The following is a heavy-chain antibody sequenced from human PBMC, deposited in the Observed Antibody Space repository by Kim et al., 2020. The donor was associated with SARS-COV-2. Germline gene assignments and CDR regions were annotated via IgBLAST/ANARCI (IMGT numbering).Heavy chain of an antibody. D-gene: IGHD3-9*01. Sequence: VKGRFTISRDNAKNSLYLQMNSLRAEDTALYYCAKAYYDILTGPTPFDYWGQGTLVTVSS. J-gene: IGHJ4*02. V-gene: IGHV3-9*01. CDR3: AKAYYDILTGPTPFDY.